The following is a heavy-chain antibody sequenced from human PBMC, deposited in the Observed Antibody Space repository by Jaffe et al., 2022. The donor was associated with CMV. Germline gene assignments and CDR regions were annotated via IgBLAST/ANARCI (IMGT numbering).Heavy chain of an antibody. D-gene: IGHD4-17*01. CDR3: ARSDYPPFDY. CDR1: GYIFTSQA. CDR2: LNPGNGDT. Sequence: QVQLVQSGTEVKTPGASVRVSCTASGYIFTSQALHWVRQAPGQGLEWMGWLNPGNGDTKYSQKFQGRVTISSDTSATTVYMELRSLTSEDTAIYYCARSDYPPFDYWGQGTLVTVSS. J-gene: IGHJ4*02. V-gene: IGHV1-3*01.